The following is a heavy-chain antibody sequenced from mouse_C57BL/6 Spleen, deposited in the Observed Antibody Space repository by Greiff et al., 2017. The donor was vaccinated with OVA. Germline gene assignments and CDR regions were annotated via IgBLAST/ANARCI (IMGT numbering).Heavy chain of an antibody. CDR2: INPSTGGT. V-gene: IGHV1-42*01. D-gene: IGHD4-1*01. CDR3: ARRELGRDYFDY. J-gene: IGHJ2*01. CDR1: GYSFTGYY. Sequence: DVQLQESGPELVKPGASVKISCKASGYSFTGYYMNWVKQSPEKSLEWIGEINPSTGGTTYNQKFKAKATLTVDKSSSTAYMQRKSLTSEDSAVYDCARRELGRDYFDYWGQGTTLTVAS.